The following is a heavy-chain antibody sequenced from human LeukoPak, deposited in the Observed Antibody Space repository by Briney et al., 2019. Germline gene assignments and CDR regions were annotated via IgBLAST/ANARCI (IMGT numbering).Heavy chain of an antibody. J-gene: IGHJ4*02. CDR2: INWNGGTT. CDR3: ARGGVSSGYYPFDY. D-gene: IGHD3-22*01. Sequence: PGGSLRLSCAASGFTFSSYSMNWVRQVPGKGLEWVSGINWNGGTTGYAAFVKGRFTISRDNAKNSLYPQMNSLRAEDTALYYCARGGVSSGYYPFDYWGPGTLVTVSS. CDR1: GFTFSSYS. V-gene: IGHV3-20*04.